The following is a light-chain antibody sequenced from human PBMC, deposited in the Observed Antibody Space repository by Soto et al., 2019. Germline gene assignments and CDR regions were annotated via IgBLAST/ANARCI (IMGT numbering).Light chain of an antibody. Sequence: EIVMTQSPATLSVSPGERATLSGRASQSVSSNLAWYQQKPGQAPRLLIYGASTRATGIPARFSGSGSGTEFTLTISSLQSEDFAVYYCQQYNNWPGTFGQGTKV. J-gene: IGKJ1*01. CDR2: GAS. V-gene: IGKV3-15*01. CDR1: QSVSSN. CDR3: QQYNNWPGT.